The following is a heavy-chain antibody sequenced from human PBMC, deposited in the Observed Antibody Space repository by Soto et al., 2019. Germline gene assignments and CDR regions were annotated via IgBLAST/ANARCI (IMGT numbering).Heavy chain of an antibody. Sequence: EMMLVESGGGLIQPGGSLRLSCAASGFLVSSNYMTWVRQSPGKGLECVSVIYNDGSTYYAASVQGRFTISRDNSNNTLYLQMTSLRVDDTAVYYGARVIASWTPLNWFDPWGQGALVTVSS. J-gene: IGHJ5*02. CDR2: IYNDGST. V-gene: IGHV3-53*01. CDR3: ARVIASWTPLNWFDP. D-gene: IGHD1-1*01. CDR1: GFLVSSNY.